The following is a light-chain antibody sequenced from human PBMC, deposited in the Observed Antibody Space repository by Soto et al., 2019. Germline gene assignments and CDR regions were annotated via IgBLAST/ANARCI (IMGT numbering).Light chain of an antibody. J-gene: IGKJ1*01. Sequence: IVLTQSPATLSVSPGERATLSCRASQSVSSNLAWYQQKPGQAPRLRIYAAYTTATGIPARFTVSGSGTEFTLTISSLQSEDFAVYYCQQYNNWPVFGQGTKVDIK. V-gene: IGKV3-15*01. CDR2: AAY. CDR3: QQYNNWPV. CDR1: QSVSSN.